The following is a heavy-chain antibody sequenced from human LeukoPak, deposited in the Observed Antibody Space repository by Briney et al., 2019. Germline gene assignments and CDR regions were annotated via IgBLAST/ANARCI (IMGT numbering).Heavy chain of an antibody. CDR1: GGTFSSYA. D-gene: IGHD2-2*01. V-gene: IGHV1-69*13. CDR2: IIPIFGTA. J-gene: IGHJ3*02. CDR3: ARVGKYRVVPAATITFRAAFDI. Sequence: SVKVSCKASGGTFSSYAISWVRQAPGQGLEWMGGIIPIFGTANYAQKFQGRVTITADESTSTAYMELSSLRSEDTAVYYCARVGKYRVVPAATITFRAAFDIWGQGTMVTVSS.